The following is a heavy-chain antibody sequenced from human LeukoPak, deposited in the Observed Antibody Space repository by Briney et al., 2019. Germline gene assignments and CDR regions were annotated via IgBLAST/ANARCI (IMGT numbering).Heavy chain of an antibody. Sequence: SVPLSLTCTVSGGSFSIYYGSCLRQPPGKGLEWIGYIYYSRNTNYNPSLKSRVTISEDTSKNQLSLKLSSVTAADTAVYYCARESRSNGAGSSFDYWGQGTLVTVSS. CDR1: GGSFSIYY. CDR3: ARESRSNGAGSSFDY. J-gene: IGHJ4*02. D-gene: IGHD6-19*01. CDR2: IYYSRNT. V-gene: IGHV4-59*01.